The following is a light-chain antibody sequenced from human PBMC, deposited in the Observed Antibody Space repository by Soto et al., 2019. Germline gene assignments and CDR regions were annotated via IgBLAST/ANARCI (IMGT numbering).Light chain of an antibody. CDR1: QSVLFGSDNKNY. Sequence: DIVVTQSPDSLAVSLGERATFNCKSSQSVLFGSDNKNYLAWYQQKPGLPPKLLIYWASTRESGVPDRFSGSESGTDFTLTISSLQAEDVAVYYCQQYYATPWTFGQGTKVEIK. J-gene: IGKJ1*01. CDR2: WAS. V-gene: IGKV4-1*01. CDR3: QQYYATPWT.